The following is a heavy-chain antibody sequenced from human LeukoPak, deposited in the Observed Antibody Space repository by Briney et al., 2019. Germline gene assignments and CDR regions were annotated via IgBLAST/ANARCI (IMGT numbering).Heavy chain of an antibody. D-gene: IGHD2-2*01. J-gene: IGHJ5*02. Sequence: PGGSLRLSCAASGFTFSSYGMNWVRQAPGKGLEWVSAISGSGGSTYYADSVKGRFTISRDNSKDTLYLQMNSLRAEDTAVYYCAKDQVVAERVVPAADEFDPWGQGTLVTVSS. V-gene: IGHV3-23*01. CDR1: GFTFSSYG. CDR2: ISGSGGST. CDR3: AKDQVVAERVVPAADEFDP.